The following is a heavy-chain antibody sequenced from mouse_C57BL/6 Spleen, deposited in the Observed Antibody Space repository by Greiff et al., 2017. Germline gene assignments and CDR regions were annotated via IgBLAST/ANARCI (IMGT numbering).Heavy chain of an antibody. CDR3: ARNDYGSGRYWYFDV. Sequence: QVQLQQSGAELVKPGASVKISCKASGYAFSSYWMNWVKQRPGKGLEWIGQIYPGDGDTNYNGKFKGKATLTADKSSSTAYMQLSSLTSEDSAVYFCARNDYGSGRYWYFDVWGTGTTVTVSS. CDR2: IYPGDGDT. CDR1: GYAFSSYW. D-gene: IGHD1-1*01. J-gene: IGHJ1*03. V-gene: IGHV1-80*01.